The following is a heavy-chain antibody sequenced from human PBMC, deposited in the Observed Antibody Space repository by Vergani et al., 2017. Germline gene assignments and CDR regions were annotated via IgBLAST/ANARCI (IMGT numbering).Heavy chain of an antibody. CDR3: ARVGGMTYYDFWSGYYRGHFDY. D-gene: IGHD3-3*01. Sequence: QVQLVESGGGVVQPGRSLRLSCAASGFTFSSYGMHWVRQAPGKGLEWVAVIWYDGSNKYYADSVKGRFTISRDNSKNTLYLQMNSVRAEDTAVYYCARVGGMTYYDFWSGYYRGHFDYWGQGTLVTVSS. J-gene: IGHJ4*02. CDR1: GFTFSSYG. V-gene: IGHV3-33*01. CDR2: IWYDGSNK.